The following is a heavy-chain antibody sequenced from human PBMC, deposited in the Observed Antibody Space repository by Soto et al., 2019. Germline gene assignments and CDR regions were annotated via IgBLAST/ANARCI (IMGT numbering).Heavy chain of an antibody. D-gene: IGHD2-15*01. CDR1: GGSFNSYA. Sequence: GASVKVSCKASGGSFNSYAISWMRQAPGQGLEWMGAIIPTFGTPNYAQKFQGRVTITADESTNTAYMELSSLKSQDTAVYYCARDRSSWGFGGNWPLAYWGQGTLVTVSS. V-gene: IGHV1-69*13. CDR2: IIPTFGTP. CDR3: ARDRSSWGFGGNWPLAY. J-gene: IGHJ4*02.